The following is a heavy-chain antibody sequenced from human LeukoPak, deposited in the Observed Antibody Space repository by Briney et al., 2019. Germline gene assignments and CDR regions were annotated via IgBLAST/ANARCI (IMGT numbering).Heavy chain of an antibody. CDR1: GGSISSYY. V-gene: IGHV4-59*01. CDR2: IYYSGST. J-gene: IGHJ6*03. Sequence: SETLSLTCTVSGGSISSYYWSWIRQPPGKGLEWIGYIYYSGSTNYNPSLKSRVTISVDTSKNQFSLKLSSVTAADTAVYYCAHSPPDYYYMDVWGKGTTVTVSS. CDR3: AHSPPDYYYMDV.